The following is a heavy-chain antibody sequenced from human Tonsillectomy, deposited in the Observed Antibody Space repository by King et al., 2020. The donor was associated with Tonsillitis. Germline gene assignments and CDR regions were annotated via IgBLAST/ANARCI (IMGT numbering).Heavy chain of an antibody. D-gene: IGHD4-17*01. CDR1: GYSFTSYW. Sequence: EVQLVESGAEVKKPGESLKVSCKASGYSFTSYWIAWVRQMPGKGLEWMGSIYPVDSDPRYSPSFQGQVTFSADKSISTAYLQWSSLEASDTAMYYCARSTPYGDPSKDLPFWGQGTLVTVSS. CDR3: ARSTPYGDPSKDLPF. V-gene: IGHV5-51*01. J-gene: IGHJ4*02. CDR2: IYPVDSDP.